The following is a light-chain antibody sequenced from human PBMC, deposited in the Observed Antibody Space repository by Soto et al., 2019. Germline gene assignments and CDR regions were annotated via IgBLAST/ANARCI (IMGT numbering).Light chain of an antibody. V-gene: IGLV2-8*01. CDR3: SSYAGNRHFYV. CDR2: EVT. Sequence: ALTQPPSASGSPGQSVAISCTGTSSDVGGYDFVSWYQQHPGKAPRLVIYEVTKRPSGIADRFSGSKSGNTASLTVSGLQAEDEADYYCSSYAGNRHFYVFGTGTKVTVL. J-gene: IGLJ1*01. CDR1: SSDVGGYDF.